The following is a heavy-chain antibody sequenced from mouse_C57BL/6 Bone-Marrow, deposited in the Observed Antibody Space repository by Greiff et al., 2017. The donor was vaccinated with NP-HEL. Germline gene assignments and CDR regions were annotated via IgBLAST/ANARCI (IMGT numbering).Heavy chain of an antibody. Sequence: VQLQQPGAELVKPGASVKLSCKASGYTFTSYWMHWVKQRPGRGLEWIGMIDPNSGGTKYNEKFKSKATLTVDKPSSTAYMQLSSLTSEDSAVYYCARWDGYYSFAYWGQGTLVTVSA. D-gene: IGHD2-3*01. V-gene: IGHV1-72*01. CDR2: IDPNSGGT. CDR1: GYTFTSYW. J-gene: IGHJ3*01. CDR3: ARWDGYYSFAY.